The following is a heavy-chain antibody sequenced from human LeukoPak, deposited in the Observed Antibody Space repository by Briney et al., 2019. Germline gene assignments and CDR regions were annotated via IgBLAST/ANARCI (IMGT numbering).Heavy chain of an antibody. J-gene: IGHJ6*03. CDR2: IYTSGST. Sequence: SETLSLTCTVSGDSISSSYWGWIRQPAGKGLEWIGRIYTSGSTNYSPSLKSRVTMSVDTSKNQFSLRLSSVTAADTAVYYCARLRGNYCSYYMDVWGKGTTVTVSS. V-gene: IGHV4-4*07. CDR3: ARLRGNYCSYYMDV. CDR1: GDSISSSY.